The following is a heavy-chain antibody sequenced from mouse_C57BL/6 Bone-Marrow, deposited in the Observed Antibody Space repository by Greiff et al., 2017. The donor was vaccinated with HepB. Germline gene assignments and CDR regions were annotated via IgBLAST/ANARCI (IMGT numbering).Heavy chain of an antibody. D-gene: IGHD2-1*01. V-gene: IGHV1-82*01. J-gene: IGHJ4*01. Sequence: VKLQQSGPELVKPGASVKISCKASGYAFSSSWMNWVKQRPGKGLEWIGRIYPGDGDTNYNGKLKGKATLTADKSSSTAYMQLSSLTSEDSAVYFCARRGYYGNPFYAMDYWGQGTSVTVSS. CDR2: IYPGDGDT. CDR3: ARRGYYGNPFYAMDY. CDR1: GYAFSSSW.